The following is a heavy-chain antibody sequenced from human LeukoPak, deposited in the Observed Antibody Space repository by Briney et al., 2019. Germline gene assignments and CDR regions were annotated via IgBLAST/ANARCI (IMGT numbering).Heavy chain of an antibody. D-gene: IGHD3-22*01. CDR1: GGSISSSSYY. CDR3: ARHSPPYNYYDSSGPAGSFDY. CDR2: IYYSGST. V-gene: IGHV4-39*01. Sequence: PSETLSLTCTVSGGSISSSSYYWGWIRQPPGKGLEWIGSIYYSGSTYYNPSLKSRVTISVDTSKNQFSLKLSSVTAADTAVYYCARHSPPYNYYDSSGPAGSFDYWGQGTLVTVSS. J-gene: IGHJ4*02.